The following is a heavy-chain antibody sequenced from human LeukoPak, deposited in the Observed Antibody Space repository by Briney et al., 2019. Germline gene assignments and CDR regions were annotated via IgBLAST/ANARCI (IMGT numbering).Heavy chain of an antibody. J-gene: IGHJ3*02. V-gene: IGHV4-4*07. D-gene: IGHD2-2*01. CDR2: IYTSGST. CDR3: AREDPGWYCSSTSCYGRAFDI. CDR1: GGSISSHY. Sequence: SETLSLTCTVSGGSISSHYWSWIRQPAGKGLEWIGRIYTSGSTNYNPSPKSRVTMSVDTSKNQFSLKLSSVTAADPAVYYCAREDPGWYCSSTSCYGRAFDIWGQGTMVTVSS.